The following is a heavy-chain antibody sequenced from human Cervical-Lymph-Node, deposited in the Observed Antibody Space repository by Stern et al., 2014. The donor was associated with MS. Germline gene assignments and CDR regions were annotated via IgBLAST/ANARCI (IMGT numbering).Heavy chain of an antibody. CDR3: ARGGTLALDY. D-gene: IGHD2/OR15-2a*01. J-gene: IGHJ4*02. Sequence: EMQLVESGAEMKKPGESLKISCKGSGYTFTNNWIVWVRQMPGKGLEWVGMIYPRDSDTRYSPSFQGQVTISADKSITTAYLQWSSLKASDTAMYYCARGGTLALDYWGQGTLVTVSS. V-gene: IGHV5-51*03. CDR1: GYTFTNNW. CDR2: IYPRDSDT.